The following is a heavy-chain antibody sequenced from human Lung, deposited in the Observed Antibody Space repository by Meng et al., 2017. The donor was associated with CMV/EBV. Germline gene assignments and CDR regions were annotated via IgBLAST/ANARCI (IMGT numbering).Heavy chain of an antibody. CDR2: IYYTGSS. CDR1: DGSIRSSRYY. Sequence: SETLSLTCTVSDGSIRSSRYYWGWIRQPPGKGLDWIGNIYYTGSSYYNPSLKSRVTISVDTSKNQFSLNLSSVTAADTAVYYCSRYRDIVGATGFDDWGQGTLVTVSS. D-gene: IGHD1-26*01. CDR3: SRYRDIVGATGFDD. J-gene: IGHJ4*02. V-gene: IGHV4-39*01.